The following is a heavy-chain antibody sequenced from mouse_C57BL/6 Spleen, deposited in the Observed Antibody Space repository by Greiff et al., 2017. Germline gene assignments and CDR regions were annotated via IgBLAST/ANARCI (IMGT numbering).Heavy chain of an antibody. D-gene: IGHD1-1*01. Sequence: EVQLQQSGPELVKPGASVKISCKASGYSFTDYNMNWVKQSNGKSLEWIGVINPNYGTTSYNQKFKGKATLTVDRSSSTAYMQLNSLTSEDSAVYYCARIFITTVVARNYYAMDYWGQGTSVTVSS. J-gene: IGHJ4*01. CDR2: INPNYGTT. CDR3: ARIFITTVVARNYYAMDY. CDR1: GYSFTDYN. V-gene: IGHV1-39*01.